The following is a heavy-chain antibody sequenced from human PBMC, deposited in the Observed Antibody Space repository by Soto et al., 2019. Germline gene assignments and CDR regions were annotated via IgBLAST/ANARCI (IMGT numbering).Heavy chain of an antibody. Sequence: QVQLQKSGPGLVEPSQTLSLTCSVSGGSMISEGYYWSWIRQHPGKGLEWIGYIYYSGLTDYNPSLKSRLRISVSKSKTEFYLKMRSLTAADPAVYYCAYLRGFTGYPGDWGQGTLVTVSS. CDR3: AYLRGFTGYPGD. V-gene: IGHV4-31*03. CDR2: IYYSGLT. J-gene: IGHJ4*02. CDR1: GGSMISEGYY. D-gene: IGHD3-16*01.